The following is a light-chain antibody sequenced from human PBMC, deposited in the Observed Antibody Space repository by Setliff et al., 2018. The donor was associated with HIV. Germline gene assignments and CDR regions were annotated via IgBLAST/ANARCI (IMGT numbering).Light chain of an antibody. V-gene: IGLV2-14*02. CDR3: SSYTTSTAPHDV. CDR1: SSDVGSYNL. Sequence: QSALTQPASVSGSPGQSITISCTGTSSDVGSYNLASWYQQRPGKAPKLIMYEVTKWPSGISDRFSGSKSGNTASLTISGLQADDEADYYCSSYTTSTAPHDVFGTGTKVT. CDR2: EVT. J-gene: IGLJ1*01.